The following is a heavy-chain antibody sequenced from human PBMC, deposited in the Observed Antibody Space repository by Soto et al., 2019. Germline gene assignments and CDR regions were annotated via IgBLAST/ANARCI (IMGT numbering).Heavy chain of an antibody. J-gene: IGHJ3*02. V-gene: IGHV4-31*03. Sequence: QVQLQESGPGLVKPSQTLSLTCTVSGGSISSGGYYWSWIRQHPGKGLEWIGYIYYSGSTYYNPSLKSRVTLSVDTSKNQLSLKLSSVTAADTAVYYCSRDRETPLGAFDIWGQGTMVTVSS. D-gene: IGHD3-16*02. CDR1: GGSISSGGYY. CDR3: SRDRETPLGAFDI. CDR2: IYYSGST.